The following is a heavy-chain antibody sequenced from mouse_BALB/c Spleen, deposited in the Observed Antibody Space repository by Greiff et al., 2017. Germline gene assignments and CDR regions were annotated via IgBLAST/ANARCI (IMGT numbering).Heavy chain of an antibody. V-gene: IGHV2-9*02. J-gene: IGHJ1*01. CDR1: GFSLTSYG. Sequence: VKLQESGPGLVAPSQSLSITCTVSGFSLTSYGVHWVRQPPGKGLEWLGVIWAGGSTNYNSALMSRLSISKDNSKSQVFLKMNSLQTDDTAMYYCARELYFDVWGAGTTVTVSS. CDR2: IWAGGST. CDR3: ARELYFDV.